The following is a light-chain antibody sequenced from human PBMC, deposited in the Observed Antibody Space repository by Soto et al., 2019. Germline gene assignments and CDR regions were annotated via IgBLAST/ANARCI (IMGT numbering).Light chain of an antibody. CDR2: DVT. Sequence: QSALTQPRSVSGSPGQSVTISCTGTSSDVSGYNYVSWYQQHPGKAPKLMIYDVTKRPSGVPDRFSGSKSGNTASLTISGLQAEDEADYYCCSYAGRDRVFGGGTKVTVL. J-gene: IGLJ2*01. V-gene: IGLV2-11*01. CDR1: SSDVSGYNY. CDR3: CSYAGRDRV.